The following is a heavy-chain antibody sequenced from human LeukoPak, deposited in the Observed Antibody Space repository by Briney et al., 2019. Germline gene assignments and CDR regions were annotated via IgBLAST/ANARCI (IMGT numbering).Heavy chain of an antibody. D-gene: IGHD3-10*01. CDR3: ARDPGFDASGRPFDH. CDR2: IRSGGSYI. CDR1: GFIFSGYS. J-gene: IGHJ5*02. Sequence: GGSLRLSCPSSGFIFSGYSINWVRQAPGKGLEWVSFIRSGGSYIFYADSVKGRFTISRDNCKNSLYLQMSSLRAEDTAVYYCARDPGFDASGRPFDHWGQGTLVTVSS. V-gene: IGHV3-21*01.